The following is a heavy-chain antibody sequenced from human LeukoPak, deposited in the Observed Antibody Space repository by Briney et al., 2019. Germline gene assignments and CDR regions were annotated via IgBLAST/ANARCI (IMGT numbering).Heavy chain of an antibody. J-gene: IGHJ4*02. CDR1: GGSITSSDYY. CDR3: ARHSRAVIKGTSFDY. V-gene: IGHV4-39*01. Sequence: SETLSLTCTVSGGSITSSDYYWGWLRQSPEMGLERIGTISYSGSTNYNPSLKSRVTISVDTSKNLFSLKLSSVTAADTAVYYCARHSRAVIKGTSFDYWGQGTLVTVSS. D-gene: IGHD3-22*01. CDR2: ISYSGST.